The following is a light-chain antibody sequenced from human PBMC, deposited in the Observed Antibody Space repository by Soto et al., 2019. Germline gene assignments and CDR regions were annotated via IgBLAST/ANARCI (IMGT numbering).Light chain of an antibody. CDR1: SSDVGGYNY. CDR2: EVS. J-gene: IGLJ1*01. Sequence: QSVLTQPASVSGSPGQSITISCTGTSSDVGGYNYVSWYQQHPGKAPKLIIYEVSNRPSGVSNRFSGSKSGNTASLTISGLQAEDAADYYCSSYTSSTTYVFGTGTKVTVL. CDR3: SSYTSSTTYV. V-gene: IGLV2-14*01.